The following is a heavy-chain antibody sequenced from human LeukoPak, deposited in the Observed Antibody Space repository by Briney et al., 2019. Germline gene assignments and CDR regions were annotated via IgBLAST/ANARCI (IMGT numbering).Heavy chain of an antibody. V-gene: IGHV4-34*01. Sequence: SETLSLTCAVYGESFSGYYWSWIRQPPGKGLGWIGDINHSGSTKYNPSLKSRVTISLDTSKNQPSLKLSSVTAADTAVYYCARDGAYGDYSGPFDIWGQGTMVTVSS. D-gene: IGHD4-17*01. J-gene: IGHJ3*02. CDR2: INHSGST. CDR3: ARDGAYGDYSGPFDI. CDR1: GESFSGYY.